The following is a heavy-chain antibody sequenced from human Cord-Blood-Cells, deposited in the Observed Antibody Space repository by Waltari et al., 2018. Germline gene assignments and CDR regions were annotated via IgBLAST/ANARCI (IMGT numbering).Heavy chain of an antibody. Sequence: EVQLVESGGGLVKPGGSLRLSCAASGFTFSSYSMNWVRQAPGKGLGWVSSIRSSGSCIYYADSGKGRFTISRDNAKNSLYLQMNSLSAEDTAVCYCAGWPNSEEYYDSSGYYFDYWGQGTLVTVSS. CDR1: GFTFSSYS. V-gene: IGHV3-21*01. D-gene: IGHD3-22*01. J-gene: IGHJ4*02. CDR2: IRSSGSCI. CDR3: AGWPNSEEYYDSSGYYFDY.